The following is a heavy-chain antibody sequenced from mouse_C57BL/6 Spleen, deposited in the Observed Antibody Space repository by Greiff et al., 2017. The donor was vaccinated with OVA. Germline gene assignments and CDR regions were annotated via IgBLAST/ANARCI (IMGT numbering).Heavy chain of an antibody. Sequence: EADGGLVQPKGSLKLSCAASGFSFNTYAMNWVRQAPGKGLEWVARIRSKSNNYATYYAESVKDRFTISRDDSESMLYLQMNNLKTEDTAMYYCVRQGGLYYGNYYWYFDVWGTGTTVTVSS. V-gene: IGHV10-1*01. CDR2: IRSKSNNYAT. D-gene: IGHD2-1*01. CDR1: GFSFNTYA. CDR3: VRQGGLYYGNYYWYFDV. J-gene: IGHJ1*03.